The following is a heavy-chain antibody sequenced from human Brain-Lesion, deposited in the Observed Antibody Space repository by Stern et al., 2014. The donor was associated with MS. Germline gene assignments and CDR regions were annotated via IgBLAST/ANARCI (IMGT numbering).Heavy chain of an antibody. J-gene: IGHJ6*02. CDR1: GGSISSGGYY. V-gene: IGHV4-61*02. Sequence: QDQLVESGPGLVKPSQTLSLSCTVSGGSISSGGYYWSWIRQPAGKGLEWIGRIFNSGSTNHNPPLQSPVTISIDPSKNQFSLRLNSMTAADTAVYYCARGRVVPGFQYYATDVWGQGTTVIVSS. D-gene: IGHD2-2*01. CDR3: ARGRVVPGFQYYATDV. CDR2: IFNSGST.